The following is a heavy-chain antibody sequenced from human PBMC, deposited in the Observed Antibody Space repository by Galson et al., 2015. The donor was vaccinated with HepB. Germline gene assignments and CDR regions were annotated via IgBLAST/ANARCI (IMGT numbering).Heavy chain of an antibody. Sequence: SLRLSCAASGFTFDDYTMHWVRQAPGKGLEWVSLISWDGGSTYYADSVKGRFTISRDNSKNSLYLQMNSLRTEDTALYYCAKDVGGQTPGPFDYWGQGTLVTVSS. CDR1: GFTFDDYT. D-gene: IGHD2-15*01. J-gene: IGHJ4*02. CDR2: ISWDGGST. V-gene: IGHV3-43*01. CDR3: AKDVGGQTPGPFDY.